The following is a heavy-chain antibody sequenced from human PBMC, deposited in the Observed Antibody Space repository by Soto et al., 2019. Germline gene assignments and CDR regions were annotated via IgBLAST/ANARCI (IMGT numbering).Heavy chain of an antibody. V-gene: IGHV3-30-3*01. J-gene: IGHJ4*02. CDR3: ARDDRRDYDFCSGSNHIGYYFDY. D-gene: IGHD3-3*01. CDR1: GFTFSSYA. Sequence: PGGSLRLSCAASGFTFSSYAMHWVRQAPGKGLEWVAVISYDGSNKYYADSVKGRFTISRDNSKNTLYLQMNSLRAEDTAVYYCARDDRRDYDFCSGSNHIGYYFDYWGQGTLVSVSS. CDR2: ISYDGSNK.